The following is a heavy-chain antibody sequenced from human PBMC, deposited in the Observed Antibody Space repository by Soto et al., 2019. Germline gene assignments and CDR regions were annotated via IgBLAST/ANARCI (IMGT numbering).Heavy chain of an antibody. V-gene: IGHV2-5*01. Sequence: QITLKESGPTLVKPTQTLTLTCTFSGFSLSTSGVGVGWIRQPPGKALEWLALIYWNDDKRYSPSLKSRLTITKDTSKNQVVLTMTNMGPVDTATYYCAHSRFRRGIVATIDYWGQGTLVTVSS. CDR2: IYWNDDK. CDR3: AHSRFRRGIVATIDY. CDR1: GFSLSTSGVG. D-gene: IGHD5-12*01. J-gene: IGHJ4*02.